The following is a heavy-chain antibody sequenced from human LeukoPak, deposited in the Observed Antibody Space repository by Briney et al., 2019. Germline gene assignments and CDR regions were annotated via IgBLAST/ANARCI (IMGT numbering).Heavy chain of an antibody. CDR1: GYSFANHW. Sequence: GESLKISCKGSGYSFANHWIGWVRQMPGKGLEWMGIIFPGDSDTRYSLSFQGQVTISADKSITTAYLQWSSLKASDTAIYYCARRCSTTSCLDYWGQGTLVIVSS. J-gene: IGHJ4*02. CDR3: ARRCSTTSCLDY. V-gene: IGHV5-51*01. D-gene: IGHD2-2*01. CDR2: IFPGDSDT.